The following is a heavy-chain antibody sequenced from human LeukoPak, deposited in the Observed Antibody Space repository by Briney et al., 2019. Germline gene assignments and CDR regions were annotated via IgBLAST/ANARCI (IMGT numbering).Heavy chain of an antibody. CDR2: IYYSGST. Sequence: SETLSLTCTVSGGSISSGGYYWSWIRQHPGKGLEWIGYIYYSGSTNYNPSLKSRVTISVDTSKNQFSLKLSSVTAADTAVYYCARGPLGIYVDYWGQGTLVTVSS. V-gene: IGHV4-61*08. CDR3: ARGPLGIYVDY. CDR1: GGSISSGGYY. D-gene: IGHD2-15*01. J-gene: IGHJ4*02.